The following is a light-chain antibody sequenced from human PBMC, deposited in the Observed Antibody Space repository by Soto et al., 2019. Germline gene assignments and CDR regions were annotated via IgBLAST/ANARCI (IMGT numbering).Light chain of an antibody. CDR2: AAS. V-gene: IGKV1-9*01. J-gene: IGKJ5*01. Sequence: QLTQSPSSLSASVGNKVTITCRASQAISSHLAWYQQEPGKAPKLLIYAASTLQSGVPSRFSGSGFGTDFTLTISSLQPEDFATYYCQQLNEYPITFGQGTRLEIK. CDR1: QAISSH. CDR3: QQLNEYPIT.